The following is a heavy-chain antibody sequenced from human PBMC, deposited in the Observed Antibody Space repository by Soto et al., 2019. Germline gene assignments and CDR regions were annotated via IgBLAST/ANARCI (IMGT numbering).Heavy chain of an antibody. CDR2: IYYSGST. V-gene: IGHV4-31*11. CDR1: GGSISSGGYY. D-gene: IGHD6-13*01. Sequence: SETLSLTCAVSGGSISSGGYYWSWIRQHPGKGLEWIGYIYYSGSTYYNPSLKSRVTISVDTSKNQFSLKLSSVTAADTAVYYCASEDSGAAAGTMYYYGMDVWGQGTTVTVS. CDR3: ASEDSGAAAGTMYYYGMDV. J-gene: IGHJ6*02.